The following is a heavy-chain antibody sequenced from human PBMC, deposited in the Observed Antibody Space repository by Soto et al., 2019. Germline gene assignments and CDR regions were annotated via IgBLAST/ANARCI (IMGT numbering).Heavy chain of an antibody. CDR2: IYYSGST. Sequence: QLQLQESGPGLVKPSETLSLTCTVSGGSISSSSYYWGWIRQPPGKGLEWIGSIYYSGSTYYNPSLKSRVSISVDTSKNQFSLKLSSVTAADTAVYYCVGITIFGVVINWGQGTLVTVSS. CDR3: VGITIFGVVIN. J-gene: IGHJ4*02. D-gene: IGHD3-3*01. V-gene: IGHV4-39*01. CDR1: GGSISSSSYY.